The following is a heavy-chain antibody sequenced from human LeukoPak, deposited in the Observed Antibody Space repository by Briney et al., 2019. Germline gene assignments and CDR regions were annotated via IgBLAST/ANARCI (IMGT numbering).Heavy chain of an antibody. CDR1: GSTFSSYG. CDR3: AKDASGFN. J-gene: IGHJ4*02. Sequence: GGSLRLSCAASGSTFSSYGMHWVRQAPGKGLEWVALISYDGSNKYYADSVKGRFTISRDNSKNTLYLQMNSLRAEDTAVYYCAKDASGFNWGQGTLVTVSS. D-gene: IGHD3-3*01. V-gene: IGHV3-30*18. CDR2: ISYDGSNK.